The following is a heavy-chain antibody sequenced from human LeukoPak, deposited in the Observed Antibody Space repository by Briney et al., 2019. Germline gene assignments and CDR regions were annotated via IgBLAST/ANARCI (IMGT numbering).Heavy chain of an antibody. Sequence: GRSLRLSCAASGFTFSSYAMHWVRQAPGKGLEWVAVISYDGSNKYYADSVKGRFTISRDNSKNTLYLQMNSLRAEDTAVYYCARPMYYYDSSVFADWGQGTLVTVSS. J-gene: IGHJ4*02. CDR3: ARPMYYYDSSVFAD. V-gene: IGHV3-30*04. D-gene: IGHD3-22*01. CDR1: GFTFSSYA. CDR2: ISYDGSNK.